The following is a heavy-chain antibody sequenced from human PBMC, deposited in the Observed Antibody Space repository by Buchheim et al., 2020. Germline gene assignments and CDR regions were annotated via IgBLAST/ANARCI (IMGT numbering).Heavy chain of an antibody. Sequence: EVQLVESGGGLVQPGGSLRLSCAASGFTFSSYSMNWVRQAPGKGLEWVSYISSSSSTIYYADSVKGRFTISRDNAKNSLYLQMNSLRDEDTAVYYCARVEVGYCSSTSCYPPFDYWGQGTL. CDR1: GFTFSSYS. V-gene: IGHV3-48*02. J-gene: IGHJ4*02. CDR3: ARVEVGYCSSTSCYPPFDY. CDR2: ISSSSSTI. D-gene: IGHD2-2*01.